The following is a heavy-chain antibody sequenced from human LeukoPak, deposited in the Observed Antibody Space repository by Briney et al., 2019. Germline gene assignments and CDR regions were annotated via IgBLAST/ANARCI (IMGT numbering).Heavy chain of an antibody. V-gene: IGHV1-2*02. CDR2: INPDSGGT. J-gene: IGHJ3*02. Sequence: ASVKVSCKASGCTFTSYHMHWVRQAPGQGVERMGWINPDSGGTNYAQKFQGRVTMTRDTSISTAYMELSRLRSDDTAVYYCTYGDAFDIWGQGTMVNVSS. CDR1: GCTFTSYH. CDR3: TYGDAFDI. D-gene: IGHD4-17*01.